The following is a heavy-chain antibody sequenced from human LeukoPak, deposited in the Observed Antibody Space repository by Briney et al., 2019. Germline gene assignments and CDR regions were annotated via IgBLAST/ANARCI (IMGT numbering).Heavy chain of an antibody. CDR3: ARSCVSGYGTVLDY. CDR2: IYPGDSDT. J-gene: IGHJ4*02. Sequence: GESLKISCKGSGXSLTNYWIGWVRRMPGKGLEWMGIIYPGDSDTRYSPSFQGQVTISADKSISTAYLQWSSLRASDTAIYYCARSCVSGYGTVLDYWGQGTLVTVSS. CDR1: GXSLTNYW. D-gene: IGHD5-18*01. V-gene: IGHV5-51*01.